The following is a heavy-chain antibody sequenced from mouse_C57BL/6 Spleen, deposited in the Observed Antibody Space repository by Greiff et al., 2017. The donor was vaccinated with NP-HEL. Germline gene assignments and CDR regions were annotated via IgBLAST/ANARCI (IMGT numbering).Heavy chain of an antibody. Sequence: QVQLQQPGAELVKPGASVKLSCKASGYTFTSYWMHWVKQRPGRGLEWIGRIDPNSGGTKYNEKIKSKATLTVDKPSSTAYMQLSSLTSEDSAVYYCARSQGQLRLRYYFDDWGQGTTLTVSS. CDR1: GYTFTSYW. J-gene: IGHJ2*01. CDR3: ARSQGQLRLRYYFDD. CDR2: IDPNSGGT. D-gene: IGHD3-2*02. V-gene: IGHV1-72*01.